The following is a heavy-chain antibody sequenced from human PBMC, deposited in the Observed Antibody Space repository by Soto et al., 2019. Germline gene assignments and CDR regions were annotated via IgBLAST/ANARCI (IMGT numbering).Heavy chain of an antibody. CDR1: GGSISSGFYS. J-gene: IGHJ5*02. Sequence: SETLSLTCAVSGGSISSGFYSWSWIRQPPGQGLEWIGYIYNSGNAYYNPSLMSRVTISVDRSQNHFSLKLTSVTAADTAVYYCARGSDGVWNWFDPWGQGTQVTVSS. V-gene: IGHV4-30-2*01. CDR3: ARGSDGVWNWFDP. CDR2: IYNSGNA. D-gene: IGHD2-21*02.